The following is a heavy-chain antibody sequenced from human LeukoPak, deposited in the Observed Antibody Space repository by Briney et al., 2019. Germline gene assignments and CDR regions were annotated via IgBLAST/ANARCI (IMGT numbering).Heavy chain of an antibody. J-gene: IGHJ6*03. CDR3: ARYDHAPSYYYYYMDV. D-gene: IGHD1-14*01. CDR2: YYGGRT. CDR1: GDSISRYY. V-gene: IGHV4-59*01. Sequence: SETLSLTCTVSGDSISRYYWSWIRQSPGKGLEWIGYYGGRTTYNPSLKSRVTMSVDTSKNQFSLKLTSVTAADTAVYYCARYDHAPSYYYYYMDVWGQGTTVTVPS.